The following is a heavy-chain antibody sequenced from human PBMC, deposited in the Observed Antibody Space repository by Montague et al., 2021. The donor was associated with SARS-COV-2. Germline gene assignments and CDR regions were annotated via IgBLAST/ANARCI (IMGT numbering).Heavy chain of an antibody. V-gene: IGHV4-59*01. CDR3: ARGAGRGGGYGKYYCYYDGMDV. Sequence: SETLSLTCTVSGGSITGYYWSWIRQPPGKGLEWIGYIYYSKSTNYNPSLKSRVTISVDTSKNQFSLKLSSVTAADTAVYYCARGAGRGGGYGKYYCYYDGMDVWGQGTTVTVSS. CDR1: GGSITGYY. D-gene: IGHD2-15*01. CDR2: IYYSKST. J-gene: IGHJ6*02.